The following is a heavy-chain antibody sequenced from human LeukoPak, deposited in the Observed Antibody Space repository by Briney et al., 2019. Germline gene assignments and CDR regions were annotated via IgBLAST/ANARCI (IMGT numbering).Heavy chain of an antibody. J-gene: IGHJ4*02. CDR3: ARDRGRFLEWLLPTGFDY. CDR1: GYTFTSYY. CDR2: INPSGGST. Sequence: ASVKVSCKASGYTFTSYYMHWVRQAPGQGLEWMGIINPSGGSTSYAQKFQGRVTMTRDTSTSTVYMELSSLRSKDTAVYYCARDRGRFLEWLLPTGFDYWGQGTLVTVSS. D-gene: IGHD3-3*01. V-gene: IGHV1-46*01.